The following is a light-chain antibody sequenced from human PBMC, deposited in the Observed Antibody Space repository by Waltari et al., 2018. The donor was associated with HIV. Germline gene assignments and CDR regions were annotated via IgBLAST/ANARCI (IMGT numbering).Light chain of an antibody. CDR3: QQYNSYST. CDR1: QSISAW. CDR2: KSS. Sequence: DIQMTQSPSTLSASVGSRVTITCLASQSISAWLAWYQQKPGKATKLLIHKSSSLQSGVPSRFSGSGSGTEFTLTISSLQPDDFATYYCQQYNSYSTFGQATKLEIK. V-gene: IGKV1-5*03. J-gene: IGKJ2*01.